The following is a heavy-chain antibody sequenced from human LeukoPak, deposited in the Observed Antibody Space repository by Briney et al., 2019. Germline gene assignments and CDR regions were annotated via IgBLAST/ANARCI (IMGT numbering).Heavy chain of an antibody. V-gene: IGHV4-61*05. CDR2: IHYTGST. Sequence: SETLSLTCTVSGDSISSSTYYWSWIRQPPGKGLEWIGYIHYTGSTNYNPSLKSRVTISEDTSKDQFSLKLSSVTAADTAVYYCARYNFDSSGYHRRWFDPWGQGTLVTVSS. CDR1: GDSISSSTYY. CDR3: ARYNFDSSGYHRRWFDP. J-gene: IGHJ5*02. D-gene: IGHD3-22*01.